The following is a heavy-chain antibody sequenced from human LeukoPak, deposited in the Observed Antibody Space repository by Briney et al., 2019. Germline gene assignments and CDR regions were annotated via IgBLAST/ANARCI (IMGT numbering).Heavy chain of an antibody. V-gene: IGHV4-34*01. Sequence: SETLSLTCAVYGVSFSGYYWSWIRQPPGKGLEWIGEINHSGSTNYNPSLKSRVTISVDTSKNQFSLKLSSVTAADTAVYYCARGRKGVLRFLEWLLNYYFDYWGQGTLVTVSS. CDR3: ARGRKGVLRFLEWLLNYYFDY. D-gene: IGHD3-3*01. CDR1: GVSFSGYY. J-gene: IGHJ4*02. CDR2: INHSGST.